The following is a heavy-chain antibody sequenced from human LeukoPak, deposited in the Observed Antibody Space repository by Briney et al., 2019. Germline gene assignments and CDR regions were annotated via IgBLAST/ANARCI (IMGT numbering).Heavy chain of an antibody. Sequence: SETLSLTCAVYGESFSGYYWTWIRQPPGKGLEWIGQINHSGSTNYNPSLKSRVTMSVDTSKNQFSLKMRSVTAADTAVYYCARAPGTVAIDYWGQGTLVTVSS. CDR3: ARAPGTVAIDY. CDR2: INHSGST. J-gene: IGHJ4*02. CDR1: GESFSGYY. D-gene: IGHD5-12*01. V-gene: IGHV4-34*01.